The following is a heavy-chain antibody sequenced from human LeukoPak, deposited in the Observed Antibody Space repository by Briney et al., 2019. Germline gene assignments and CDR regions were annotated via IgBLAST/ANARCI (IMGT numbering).Heavy chain of an antibody. CDR3: ASVVAVAGTGPHYFDY. Sequence: RASETLSLTCTVSGGSISSSNYYWAWIRQPPGKGLEWIGNIHYSGSTYYNASLNSRITMSIDTSKNRFSLRLSSVTAADTAVYYCASVVAVAGTGPHYFDYWGQGTLVTVSS. CDR2: IHYSGST. CDR1: GGSISSSNYY. V-gene: IGHV4-39*01. J-gene: IGHJ4*02. D-gene: IGHD6-19*01.